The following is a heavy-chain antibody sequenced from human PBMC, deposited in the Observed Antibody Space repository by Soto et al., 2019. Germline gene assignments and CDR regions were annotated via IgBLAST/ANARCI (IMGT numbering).Heavy chain of an antibody. Sequence: QVQVMQSRGGVVQPGGSLRISSTTSGFTFSSHSMHWFRQAPGKGLEWVAVTSSNEGTKFYADSVKGRFTVSRDNSKNTLYLTMNSVRPEDTAVYYCARDVVLLDWYFDNWGQGILVTVSS. D-gene: IGHD2-21*01. J-gene: IGHJ4*02. CDR3: ARDVVLLDWYFDN. CDR2: TSSNEGTK. V-gene: IGHV3-30-3*01. CDR1: GFTFSSHS.